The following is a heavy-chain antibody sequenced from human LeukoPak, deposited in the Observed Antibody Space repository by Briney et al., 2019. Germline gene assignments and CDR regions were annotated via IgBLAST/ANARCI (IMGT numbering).Heavy chain of an antibody. Sequence: PGGSLRLSCAASGFTFSSYEMNWVRQAPGRGLEWVSYISTGGNIIFYADSVKGRFTISRDNAKNSLYLQMNSLRAEDTAVYYCAELGITMIGGVWGKGTTVTISS. J-gene: IGHJ6*04. CDR1: GFTFSSYE. D-gene: IGHD3-10*02. CDR3: AELGITMIGGV. V-gene: IGHV3-48*03. CDR2: ISTGGNII.